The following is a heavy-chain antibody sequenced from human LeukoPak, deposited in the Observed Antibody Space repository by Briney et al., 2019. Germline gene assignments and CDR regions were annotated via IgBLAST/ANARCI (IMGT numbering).Heavy chain of an antibody. CDR2: IGGSGSRS. CDR3: ARAYADSGDYEAY. CDR1: GFTFSSYA. J-gene: IGHJ4*02. Sequence: PGGSLRLSCAPPGFTFSSYAMSWVREAPGKGLGWVSDIGGSGSRSYHAISVKGRFTISRDNSRNTLSLQINSLRAEDTAVYYCARAYADSGDYEAYWGQGTLVTGSS. V-gene: IGHV3-23*01. D-gene: IGHD4-17*01.